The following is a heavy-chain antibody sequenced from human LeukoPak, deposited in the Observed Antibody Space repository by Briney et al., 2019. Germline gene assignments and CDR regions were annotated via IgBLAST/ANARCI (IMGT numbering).Heavy chain of an antibody. CDR1: GGSIKSVDYY. CDR2: IYASGST. J-gene: IGHJ4*02. V-gene: IGHV4-61*02. Sequence: SQPLSLTCTVSGGSIKSVDYYWSWIRQPAGKGLEWIGRIYASGSTHYNPSLKSRVTISVDASKNQFSLKLNSVTAADTAVYYCARTFYSNYNGPSVWGKGTLVTVSS. CDR3: ARTFYSNYNGPSV. D-gene: IGHD2-8*01.